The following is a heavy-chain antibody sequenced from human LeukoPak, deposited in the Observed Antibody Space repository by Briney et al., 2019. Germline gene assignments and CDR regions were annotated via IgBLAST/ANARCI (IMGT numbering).Heavy chain of an antibody. J-gene: IGHJ5*02. D-gene: IGHD2-15*01. Sequence: PSETLSLTCAVYGGSFSGYYWSWLRQPPGKGLEWIGEINHSGSTNYNPSLKSRVTISVDTPKKQFSLKLSSVTAADTAVYYCARGGHCSGGSCYRGFDGWGQGTLVTVSS. CDR3: ARGGHCSGGSCYRGFDG. CDR1: GGSFSGYY. V-gene: IGHV4-34*01. CDR2: INHSGST.